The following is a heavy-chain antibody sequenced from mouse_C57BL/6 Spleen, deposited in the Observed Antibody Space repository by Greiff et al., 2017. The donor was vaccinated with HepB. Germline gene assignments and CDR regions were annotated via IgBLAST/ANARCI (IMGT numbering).Heavy chain of an antibody. V-gene: IGHV5-6*01. Sequence: DVQLQESGGDLVKPGGSLKLSCAASGFTFSSYGMSWVRQTPDKRLEWVATISSGGSYTYYPDSVKGRFTISRDNAKNTLYLQMSSLKSEDTAMYYCARLGYSNPDYWGQGTTLTVSS. CDR2: ISSGGSYT. J-gene: IGHJ2*01. CDR3: ARLGYSNPDY. CDR1: GFTFSSYG. D-gene: IGHD2-5*01.